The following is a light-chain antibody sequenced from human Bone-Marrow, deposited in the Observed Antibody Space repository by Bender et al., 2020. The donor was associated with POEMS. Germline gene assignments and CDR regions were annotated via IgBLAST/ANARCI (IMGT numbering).Light chain of an antibody. J-gene: IGLJ3*02. Sequence: QSALTQPASVSGSPGQSITISCTGTSSDVGTYNLFSWYQQHPGKAPKLMICDVTKRPSGVSNRFSGSKSGSTASLTISGLQADDEADYYCCSYAGSHSWVFGGGTKLTVL. V-gene: IGLV2-23*02. CDR3: CSYAGSHSWV. CDR2: DVT. CDR1: SSDVGTYNL.